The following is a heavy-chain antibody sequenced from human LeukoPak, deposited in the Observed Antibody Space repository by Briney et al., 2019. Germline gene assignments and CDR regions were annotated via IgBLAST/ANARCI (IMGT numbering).Heavy chain of an antibody. Sequence: GGSLRLSCAASGFTFSTYAMSWVRQAPGKGLEWVSGISGSGGSTYYADSVKGRFIISRDNSKNTLYLQMNSLRAEDTAVYYCAKGGANNLYYFDYWGQGTLVTVSS. J-gene: IGHJ4*02. CDR3: AKGGANNLYYFDY. D-gene: IGHD1-26*01. V-gene: IGHV3-23*01. CDR2: ISGSGGST. CDR1: GFTFSTYA.